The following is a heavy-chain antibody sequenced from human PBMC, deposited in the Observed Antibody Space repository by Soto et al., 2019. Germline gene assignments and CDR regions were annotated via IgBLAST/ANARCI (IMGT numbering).Heavy chain of an antibody. D-gene: IGHD3-22*01. CDR2: ISGSGGST. J-gene: IGHJ3*02. CDR3: AKDQHDSSGYYFLLPGAFDI. Sequence: GVSLSLSCAASGFTFSSYAMSWVRQAPGKGLEWVSAISGSGGSTYYADSVKGRFTISRDNSKNTLYLQMNSLRAEDTAVYYCAKDQHDSSGYYFLLPGAFDIWGQGTMVTVS. V-gene: IGHV3-23*01. CDR1: GFTFSSYA.